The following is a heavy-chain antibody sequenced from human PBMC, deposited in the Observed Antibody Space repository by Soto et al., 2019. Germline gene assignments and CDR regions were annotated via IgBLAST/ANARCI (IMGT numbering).Heavy chain of an antibody. J-gene: IGHJ6*03. Sequence: QVQLVQSGAEVKKPGASVKVSCKASGYTFTSYGISWVRQAPGQGLEWMGWISAYNGNTNYAQKLQGRVTMTTDTSTSTAYMELRSLRSDDTAVYYCARDAYSGYDFYYYYMDVWGTGTTVTVSS. CDR3: ARDAYSGYDFYYYYMDV. V-gene: IGHV1-18*01. D-gene: IGHD5-12*01. CDR2: ISAYNGNT. CDR1: GYTFTSYG.